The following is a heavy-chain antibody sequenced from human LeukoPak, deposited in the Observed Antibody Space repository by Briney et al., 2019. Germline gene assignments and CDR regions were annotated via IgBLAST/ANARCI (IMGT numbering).Heavy chain of an antibody. CDR3: AVLYSSGSIDY. V-gene: IGHV1-2*02. CDR1: GYTFTGYY. J-gene: IGHJ4*02. D-gene: IGHD6-19*01. CDR2: VNPNSGGT. Sequence: ASVKVSCKASGYTFTGYYIHWVRHAPGQGLEWMGLVNPNSGGTDYEQKFQGRVTMTRDTSITTAYMELSRLRSDDTAVYYCAVLYSSGSIDYWGQGTLVTVSS.